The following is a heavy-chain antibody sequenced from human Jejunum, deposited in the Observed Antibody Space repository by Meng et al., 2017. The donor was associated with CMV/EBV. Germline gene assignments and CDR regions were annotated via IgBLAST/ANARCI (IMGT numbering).Heavy chain of an antibody. D-gene: IGHD4-11*01. J-gene: IGHJ4*02. Sequence: EVQVLESGGGLVLPGGSLRLSCAASGFSFSTYGMNWVRQVPGKGLQWVSLINGNGLNTYYADSVKGRFTISRDNSKNTLYLQMSSLRAEDTAIYYCATLGVTTLPSDYWGQGTLVTVSS. CDR1: GFSFSTYG. CDR3: ATLGVTTLPSDY. CDR2: INGNGLNT. V-gene: IGHV3-23*01.